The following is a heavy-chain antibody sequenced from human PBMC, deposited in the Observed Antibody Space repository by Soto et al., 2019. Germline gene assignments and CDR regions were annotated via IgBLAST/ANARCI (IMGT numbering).Heavy chain of an antibody. CDR2: INPNSGGT. CDR1: GYTFTGYY. J-gene: IGHJ5*02. V-gene: IGHV1-2*02. Sequence: ASVKVSCKASGYTFTGYYMHWVRQAPGQGLEWMGWINPNSGGTNYAQKFQGRVTMTRDTSISTAYMELSRLRSDDTAVYYCAIDGRIAACPRNWFDHWGQGTLVTVSS. CDR3: AIDGRIAACPRNWFDH. D-gene: IGHD6-6*01.